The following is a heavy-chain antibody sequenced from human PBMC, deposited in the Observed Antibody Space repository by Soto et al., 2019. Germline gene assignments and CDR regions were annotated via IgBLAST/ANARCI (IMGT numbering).Heavy chain of an antibody. CDR3: ARVHTKQHYDILTGYYTGGVRFIDFDI. CDR2: IYYSGIS. V-gene: IGHV4-61*01. D-gene: IGHD3-9*01. CDR1: GAPLTSQTHY. J-gene: IGHJ3*02. Sequence: SETLSLTCTVSGAPLTSQTHYWTWIRQPPGKGLEWLGYIYYSGISGSSPTLKGRVNLLLDKSSNQFSLTLDSVTAADTAVYYCARVHTKQHYDILTGYYTGGVRFIDFDIWGQGTMVTVSS.